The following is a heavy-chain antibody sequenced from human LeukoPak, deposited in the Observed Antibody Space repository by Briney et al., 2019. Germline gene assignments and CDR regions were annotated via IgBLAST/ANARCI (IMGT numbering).Heavy chain of an antibody. Sequence: SQTPALTCTVSGGSISSGSYYWSWIRQPAGKGLEWIGRIYTSGSTNYNPSLKSRVTISVDTSKNQFSLKLSSVTAADTAVYYCGAEYYYYYMDVWGKGTTVTVSS. CDR3: GAEYYYYYMDV. V-gene: IGHV4-61*02. CDR1: GGSISSGSYY. CDR2: IYTSGST. J-gene: IGHJ6*03.